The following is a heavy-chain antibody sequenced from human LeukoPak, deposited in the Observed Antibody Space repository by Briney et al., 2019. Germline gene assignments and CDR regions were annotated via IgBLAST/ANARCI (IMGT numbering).Heavy chain of an antibody. CDR2: INPSGGST. D-gene: IGHD3-22*01. Sequence: ASVKVSCKASGYTFTSYYMHWVRQAPGQGLEWMGIINPSGGSTSYAQKFQGRVTMTRDMSTSTVYMELSSLRSEDTAVYYCARGVIVVVIPDAFDIWGQGTMVTVSS. CDR1: GYTFTSYY. CDR3: ARGVIVVVIPDAFDI. V-gene: IGHV1-46*01. J-gene: IGHJ3*02.